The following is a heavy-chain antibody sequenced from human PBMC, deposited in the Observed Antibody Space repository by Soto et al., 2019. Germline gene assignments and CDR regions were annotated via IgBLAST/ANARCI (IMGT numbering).Heavy chain of an antibody. D-gene: IGHD3-3*01. CDR1: GGSFSGYY. J-gene: IGHJ6*02. V-gene: IGHV4-34*01. Sequence: SETLSLTCAVYGGSFSGYYWIWIRQPPGKGLEWIGEINPSGSTNYNPSLRSRVTISVDTAKNQCSRKMSSVTAADTAAYYWASQRITIFGVVIPREGIDVWAQGTTVTVSS. CDR2: INPSGST. CDR3: ASQRITIFGVVIPREGIDV.